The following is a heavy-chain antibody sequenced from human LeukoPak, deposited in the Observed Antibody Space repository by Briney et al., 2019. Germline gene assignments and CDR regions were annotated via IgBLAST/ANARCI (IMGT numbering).Heavy chain of an antibody. Sequence: PGGSRRLSGPAPGFTFTTNPLTWVPKPPGKGLEWVSPISGSGDSTYYGDSVKGRFTISRDNSKNTLYLQMNSLRAEDTAVYYCAKTRPLDSSSRSHGDYWGQGTLVTVSS. CDR2: ISGSGDST. CDR3: AKTRPLDSSSRSHGDY. V-gene: IGHV3-23*01. D-gene: IGHD6-13*01. J-gene: IGHJ4*02. CDR1: GFTFTTNP.